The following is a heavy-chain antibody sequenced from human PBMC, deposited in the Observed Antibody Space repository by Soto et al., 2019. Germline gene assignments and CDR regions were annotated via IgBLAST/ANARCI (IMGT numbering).Heavy chain of an antibody. J-gene: IGHJ6*02. V-gene: IGHV3-23*01. CDR3: AKDLRGSRDGMDV. Sequence: EVQLLESGGGLVQPGGSLRLSCAASGFTFSSYAMSWVRQAPAKGLEWVSAISGSGGSTYYADSVKGRFTISRDNSKNTLYLQMNSPRAEGAAVYCWAKDLRGSRDGMDVWGQGMTVTVSS. D-gene: IGHD6-13*01. CDR2: ISGSGGST. CDR1: GFTFSSYA.